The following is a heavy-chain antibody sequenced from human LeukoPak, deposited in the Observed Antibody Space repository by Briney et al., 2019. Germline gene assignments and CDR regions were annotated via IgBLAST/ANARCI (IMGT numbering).Heavy chain of an antibody. Sequence: PGGSLRLSCAASGFTFSRYAMSWVRQAPGKGLEWVSTLSGSGGNTYYADSVKGRVTISRDNSKNTLYLQMNSLRAEDTAVYHCAKGSYYYDSADYFDYWGQGTLVTVSS. CDR1: GFTFSRYA. J-gene: IGHJ4*02. CDR2: LSGSGGNT. D-gene: IGHD3-22*01. V-gene: IGHV3-23*01. CDR3: AKGSYYYDSADYFDY.